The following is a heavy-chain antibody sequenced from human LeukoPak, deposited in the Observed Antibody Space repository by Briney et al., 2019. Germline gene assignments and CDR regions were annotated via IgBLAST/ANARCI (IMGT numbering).Heavy chain of an antibody. D-gene: IGHD5-12*01. V-gene: IGHV1-2*02. CDR2: INPNSGGT. CDR3: ARWSHSGYVYSEPDY. J-gene: IGHJ4*02. Sequence: ASVKVSCKASGYTFTGYYMHWARQAPGQGLEWMGWINPNSGGTNYAQKFQGRVTMTRDTSISTAYMELSRLRSDDTAVYYCARWSHSGYVYSEPDYWGQGTLVTVSS. CDR1: GYTFTGYY.